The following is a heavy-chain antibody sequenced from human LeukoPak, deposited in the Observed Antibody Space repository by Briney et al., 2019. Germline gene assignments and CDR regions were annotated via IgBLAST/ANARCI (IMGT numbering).Heavy chain of an antibody. J-gene: IGHJ3*02. D-gene: IGHD6-19*01. CDR2: ISGSGGST. V-gene: IGHV3-23*01. Sequence: PGGSLRLSCAASGFTFSSYAMSWVRPAPGKGLEWVSAISGSGGSTYYADSVKGRFTISRDNSKNTLYLQMNSLRAEDTAVYYCAKDLSIAVANDAFDIWGQGTMVTVSS. CDR3: AKDLSIAVANDAFDI. CDR1: GFTFSSYA.